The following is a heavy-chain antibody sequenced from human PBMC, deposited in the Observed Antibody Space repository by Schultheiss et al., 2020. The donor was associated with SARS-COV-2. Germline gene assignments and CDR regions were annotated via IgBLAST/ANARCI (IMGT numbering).Heavy chain of an antibody. CDR3: ARDSRYCSSTSCRYYYYYMDV. D-gene: IGHD2-2*01. CDR1: GGSISSYY. CDR2: IYYSGST. V-gene: IGHV4-59*01. Sequence: SETLSLTCTVSGGSISSYYWSWIRQPAGKGLEWIGYIYYSGSTNYNPSLKSRVTISVDTSKNQFSLKLSSVTAADTAVYYCARDSRYCSSTSCRYYYYYMDVWGKGTTVTVSS. J-gene: IGHJ6*03.